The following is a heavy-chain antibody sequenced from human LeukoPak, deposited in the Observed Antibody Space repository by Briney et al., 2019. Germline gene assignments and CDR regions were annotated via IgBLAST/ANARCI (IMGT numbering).Heavy chain of an antibody. CDR3: ARGGDYVGVAARIDL. J-gene: IGHJ5*02. CDR1: GFNFSDYY. D-gene: IGHD4-23*01. CDR2: ITTRANII. V-gene: IGHV3-11*01. Sequence: GGSLRLSCVASGFNFSDYYMSWIRQTPGKGLEWISYITTRANIIYHVDAVQGRFTVSADTAKNSLYLQMNNLRAEDTALYFYARGGDYVGVAARIDLWGQGTLVTVSS.